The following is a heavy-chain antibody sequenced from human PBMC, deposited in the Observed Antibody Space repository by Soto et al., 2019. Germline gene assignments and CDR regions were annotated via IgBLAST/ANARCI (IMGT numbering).Heavy chain of an antibody. CDR1: GGSMSGYY. J-gene: IGHJ4*02. D-gene: IGHD6-6*01. V-gene: IGHV4-59*01. CDR2: VYYTGST. Sequence: LSLTCRVSGGSMSGYYWSWIRQAPGKGLEWIGYVYYTGSTNYNPSLQSRVTISVDTSNKQFSLSLRLVTAADTAVYFCARSIAVPSSHIDHWGQGIRVTVSS. CDR3: ARSIAVPSSHIDH.